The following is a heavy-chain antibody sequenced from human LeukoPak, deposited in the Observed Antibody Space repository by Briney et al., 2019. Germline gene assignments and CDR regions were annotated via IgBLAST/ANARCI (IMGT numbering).Heavy chain of an antibody. D-gene: IGHD3-22*01. CDR3: ARNYDSIGYYPTYFDY. Sequence: PSETLSLTCTVSGGSISSYYWSWIRQPPGKGLEWIGYIYYSGSTNYNPSLKSRVTISVDTSKNQFSLKLSSVTAADTAVYYCARNYDSIGYYPTYFDYWGQGTLVTVSS. CDR2: IYYSGST. V-gene: IGHV4-59*08. J-gene: IGHJ4*02. CDR1: GGSISSYY.